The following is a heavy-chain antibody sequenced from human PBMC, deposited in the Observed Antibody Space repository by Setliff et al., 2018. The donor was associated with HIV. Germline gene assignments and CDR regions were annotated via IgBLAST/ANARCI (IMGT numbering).Heavy chain of an antibody. D-gene: IGHD3-10*01. Sequence: SLKISCAASGFTFSSSWMTGVRQAPGRGLEYVAGMNRDGREKLYADSVKGRFSISRDNAKNSLYLQMSSLRTEDTAVYFCARDPAFGAFDIWGQGTMVTVSS. J-gene: IGHJ3*02. CDR1: GFTFSSSW. CDR3: ARDPAFGAFDI. V-gene: IGHV3-7*04. CDR2: MNRDGREK.